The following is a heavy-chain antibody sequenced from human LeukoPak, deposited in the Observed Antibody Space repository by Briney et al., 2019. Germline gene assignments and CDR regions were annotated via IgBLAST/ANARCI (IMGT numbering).Heavy chain of an antibody. V-gene: IGHV1-69*05. Sequence: SVKVSCKASGGTFSSYAISWVRQAPGQGLEWMGGIIPIFGTADYAQKFQGRVTITTDESTSTAYMELSSLRSEDTAVYYCARGGSSWYGPSPSFDYWGQGTLVTVSS. J-gene: IGHJ4*02. D-gene: IGHD6-13*01. CDR2: IIPIFGTA. CDR1: GGTFSSYA. CDR3: ARGGSSWYGPSPSFDY.